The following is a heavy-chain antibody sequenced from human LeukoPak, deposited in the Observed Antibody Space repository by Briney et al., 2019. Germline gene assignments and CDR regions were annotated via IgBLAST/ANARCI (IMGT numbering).Heavy chain of an antibody. J-gene: IGHJ4*02. CDR3: ASGRWGYGIDY. CDR1: GGSISSGGSS. V-gene: IGHV4-30-2*01. Sequence: SQTLSLTCAVSGGSISSGGSSWSWIRQPPGKGLEWIGYIYHSGSTYYNPSLKSRVTISVDRSKNQFSLKLSSVTAADTAVYYCASGRWGYGIDYWGQGTLVTVSS. D-gene: IGHD5-12*01. CDR2: IYHSGST.